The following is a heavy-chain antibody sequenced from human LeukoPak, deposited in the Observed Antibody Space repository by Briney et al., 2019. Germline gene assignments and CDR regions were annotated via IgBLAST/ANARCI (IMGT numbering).Heavy chain of an antibody. V-gene: IGHV4-59*08. J-gene: IGHJ4*02. CDR1: GGSISNYY. CDR3: ARQSRGIAVAGLDC. D-gene: IGHD6-19*01. CDR2: IYYSGST. Sequence: ASETLSLTCTVSGGSISNYYWSWIRQPPGKGLEWIGYIYYSGSTNYNPSLKSRVTISVDTSKNQFSLKLSSVTAADTAVYYCARQSRGIAVAGLDCWGQGTLVTVSS.